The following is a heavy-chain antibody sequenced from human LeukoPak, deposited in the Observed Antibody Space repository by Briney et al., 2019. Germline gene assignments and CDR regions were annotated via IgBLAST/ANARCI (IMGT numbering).Heavy chain of an antibody. V-gene: IGHV4-59*01. J-gene: IGHJ5*02. CDR3: ARDLGSYYYGSGSLTP. CDR2: IYYSGST. D-gene: IGHD3-10*01. Sequence: SETLSLTCTVSGGSISSYYWSWIRQPPGKGLEWIGYIYYSGSTNYNPSLKSRVTISVDTSKNQFSLKLSSVTAADTAVYYCARDLGSYYYGSGSLTPWGQGTLVTVSS. CDR1: GGSISSYY.